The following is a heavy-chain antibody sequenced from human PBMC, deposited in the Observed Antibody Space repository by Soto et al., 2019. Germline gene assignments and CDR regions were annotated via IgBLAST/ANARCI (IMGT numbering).Heavy chain of an antibody. J-gene: IGHJ4*02. Sequence: QVQLVESGGGVVQPGRSLRLSCAASGLTLSNYAMHWVRQAPGKGLEWVAVISYDGSNRYYADSVKGRFTISRDNSKNSLYLQMNSLGDEETAVCYCARVKQAVDADYWCQGSLVTVS. V-gene: IGHV3-30-3*01. CDR3: ARVKQAVDADY. D-gene: IGHD6-19*01. CDR2: ISYDGSNR. CDR1: GLTLSNYA.